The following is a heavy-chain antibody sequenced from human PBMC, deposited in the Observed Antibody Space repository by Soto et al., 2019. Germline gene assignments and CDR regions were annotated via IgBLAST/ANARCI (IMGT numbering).Heavy chain of an antibody. CDR3: TRWLGYSAGLDV. V-gene: IGHV1-8*02. J-gene: IGHJ6*02. CDR1: GYSFTNDD. CDR2: MSPKTGNT. Sequence: QVQLVQSGAEVKRPGASVTVSCKASGYSFTNDDISWVRRATGQGLEWMGWMSPKTGNTGFAQKFKGRVTMTRNTSITTGYMELSSLRSDDTAVYYCTRWLGYSAGLDVWGQGTTVTVSS. D-gene: IGHD5-18*01.